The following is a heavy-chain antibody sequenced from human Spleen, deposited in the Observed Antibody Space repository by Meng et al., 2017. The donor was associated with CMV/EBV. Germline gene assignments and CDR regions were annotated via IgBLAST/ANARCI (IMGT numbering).Heavy chain of an antibody. CDR3: ARVSGYCTSSSCQYYYYYHGMDV. CDR2: ISSSSSYI. Sequence: GESLKISCAASGFTFSSYSMNWVRQAPGKGLEWVSSISSSSSYIYYADSVKGRFTISRDDAKNSLYLQMHSLRAEDTAVYYCARVSGYCTSSSCQYYYYYHGMDVWGQGTAVTVSS. D-gene: IGHD2-2*01. V-gene: IGHV3-21*01. J-gene: IGHJ6*02. CDR1: GFTFSSYS.